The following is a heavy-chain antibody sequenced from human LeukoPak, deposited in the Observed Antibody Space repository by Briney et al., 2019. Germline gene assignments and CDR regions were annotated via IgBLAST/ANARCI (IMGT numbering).Heavy chain of an antibody. Sequence: SVKVSCKASGYTFTGYYMHWVRQAPGQGLGWMGWINPNSGGTNYAQKFQGRVTMTRDTSISTAYMELSRLRSDDTAVYYCARDLSWEYYFDYWGQGTLVTVSS. CDR1: GYTFTGYY. V-gene: IGHV1-2*02. D-gene: IGHD6-13*01. J-gene: IGHJ4*02. CDR3: ARDLSWEYYFDY. CDR2: INPNSGGT.